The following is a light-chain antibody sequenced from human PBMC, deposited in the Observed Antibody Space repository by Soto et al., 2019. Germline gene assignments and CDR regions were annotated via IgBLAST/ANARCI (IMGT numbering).Light chain of an antibody. Sequence: EMVLTQSPGTLSLSPGDRATLSCRASQSVSSDYLAWYQQKPCQAPRLLIYGTSSRATDIPDRFSGSGSGTDFTLTSSRLETEDCAVYFCQQYGGSPPYTFGQGTQLEI. V-gene: IGKV3-20*01. CDR1: QSVSSDY. CDR3: QQYGGSPPYT. J-gene: IGKJ2*01. CDR2: GTS.